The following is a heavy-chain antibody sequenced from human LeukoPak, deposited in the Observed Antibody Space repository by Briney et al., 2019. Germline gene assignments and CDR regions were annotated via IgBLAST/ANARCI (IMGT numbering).Heavy chain of an antibody. CDR2: IYYSGST. CDR1: GGSISSYY. Sequence: SETLSLTCTVPGGSISSYYWSWIRQPPGKGLEWIGYIYYSGSTNYNPSLKSRVTISVDTSKNQFSLKLSSVAAADTAVYYCARSSAGRNSWFDPWGQGTLVTVSS. D-gene: IGHD1-14*01. CDR3: ARSSAGRNSWFDP. J-gene: IGHJ5*02. V-gene: IGHV4-59*01.